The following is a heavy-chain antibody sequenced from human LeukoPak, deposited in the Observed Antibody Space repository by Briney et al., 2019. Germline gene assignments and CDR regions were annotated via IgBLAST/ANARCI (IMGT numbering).Heavy chain of an antibody. V-gene: IGHV3-48*01. CDR3: ARDLFDYGDPGY. CDR2: ISSSSSTI. Sequence: PSETLSLTCTVSGGSISSSSYYWGWIRQAPGKGLEWVSYISSSSSTIYYADSVKGRFTISRDNAKNSLYLQMNSLRAEDTAVYYCARDLFDYGDPGYWGQGTLVTVSS. J-gene: IGHJ4*02. CDR1: GGSISSSS. D-gene: IGHD4-17*01.